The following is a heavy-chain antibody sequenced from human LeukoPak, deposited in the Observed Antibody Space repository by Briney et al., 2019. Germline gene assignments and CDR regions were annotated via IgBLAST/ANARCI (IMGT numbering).Heavy chain of an antibody. V-gene: IGHV1-18*01. D-gene: IGHD2-2*01. CDR1: GYTFTSYG. Sequence: ASVKVSCKASGYTFTSYGISWVRQAPGQGLEWMGWISAYNGNTNYAQKFQGRVTMTRDTSTSTVYMELSSLRSEDTAVYYCARWDCSSTSCYCDYWGQGTLVTVSS. CDR2: ISAYNGNT. J-gene: IGHJ4*02. CDR3: ARWDCSSTSCYCDY.